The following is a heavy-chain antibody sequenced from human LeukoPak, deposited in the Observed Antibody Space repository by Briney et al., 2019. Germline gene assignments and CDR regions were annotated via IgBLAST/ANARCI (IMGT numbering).Heavy chain of an antibody. V-gene: IGHV4-4*09. CDR3: ASIAARRYYYYYYMDV. D-gene: IGHD6-6*01. CDR1: GGSISNYY. Sequence: SETLSLTCTVSGGSISNYYWSWIRQPPGKGLEWIGYIYSSGSTNYNPSLKSRVTISVDTSKNQFSLKLSSVTAADTAVYYCASIAARRYYYYYYMDVWGKGTTVTVSS. CDR2: IYSSGST. J-gene: IGHJ6*03.